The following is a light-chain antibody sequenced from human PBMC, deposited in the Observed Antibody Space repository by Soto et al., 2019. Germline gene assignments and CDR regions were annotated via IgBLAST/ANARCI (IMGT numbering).Light chain of an antibody. V-gene: IGLV1-40*01. CDR2: GNS. J-gene: IGLJ1*01. CDR1: SSNIGAGYD. CDR3: QSYDSSLSVLHV. Sequence: QSVLTQPPSVSGAPGQRVTISCTGSSSNIGAGYDVHWYQQLPGTAPKLLIYGNSNRPSGVPDRFSGSKSGTSAFLAITGLQAEDEADYYCQSYDSSLSVLHVFGTGTKLTVL.